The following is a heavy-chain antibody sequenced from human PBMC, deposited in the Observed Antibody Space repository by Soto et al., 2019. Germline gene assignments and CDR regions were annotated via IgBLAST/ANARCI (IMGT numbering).Heavy chain of an antibody. CDR2: INAGNGNT. CDR3: ARDLGCSSTSCPENWFDP. D-gene: IGHD2-2*01. V-gene: IGHV1-3*01. J-gene: IGHJ5*02. Sequence: ASVKVSCKASGYTFTSYAMHWVRQAPGQRLEWMGWINAGNGNTKYSQKFQGRVTITRDTSASTAYMELSSLRSEDTAVYYCARDLGCSSTSCPENWFDPWGQGTLVTVS. CDR1: GYTFTSYA.